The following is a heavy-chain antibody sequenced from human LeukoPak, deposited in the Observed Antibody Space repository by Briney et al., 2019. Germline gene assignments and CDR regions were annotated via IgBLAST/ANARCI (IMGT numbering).Heavy chain of an antibody. CDR3: ARSERGYSYGYVTFEY. V-gene: IGHV3-64*04. CDR1: GFTFSNYA. Sequence: PGGSLRLSCSASGFTFSNYAMHWVRQAPGKGLECISTISSTGGSTYYADSVKGRFTISRDNSKNTLYLQMNSLRAEDTAVYYCARSERGYSYGYVTFEYWGQGTLVTVSS. CDR2: ISSTGGST. J-gene: IGHJ4*02. D-gene: IGHD5-18*01.